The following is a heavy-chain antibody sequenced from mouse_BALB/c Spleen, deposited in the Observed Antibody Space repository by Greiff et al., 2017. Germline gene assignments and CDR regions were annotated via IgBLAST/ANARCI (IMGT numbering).Heavy chain of an antibody. CDR1: GFNIKDYY. V-gene: IGHV14-1*02. CDR2: IDPENGNT. CDR3: ARGGNYDYDGGY. D-gene: IGHD2-4*01. J-gene: IGHJ2*01. Sequence: EVPLQVSGAELVRPGALVKLSCKASGFNIKDYYMHWVKQRPEQGLEWIGWIDPENGNTIYDPKFQGKASITADTSSNTAYLQLSSLTSEDTAVYYCARGGNYDYDGGYWGQGTTLTVSS.